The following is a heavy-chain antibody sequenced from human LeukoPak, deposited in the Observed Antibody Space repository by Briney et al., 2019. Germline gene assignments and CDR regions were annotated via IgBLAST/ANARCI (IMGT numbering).Heavy chain of an antibody. CDR2: IYTSGST. V-gene: IGHV4-4*07. D-gene: IGHD3-3*01. Sequence: SETLSLTCTVSGVSISSYYWSWIRQPAGKGLEWIGRIYTSGSTNYNPSLKSRVTMSVDTSKNQFSLKLSSVTAADTAVYYCARDLGDYWSGFRSYFFEYWGQGTLVTVSS. CDR3: ARDLGDYWSGFRSYFFEY. J-gene: IGHJ4*02. CDR1: GVSISSYY.